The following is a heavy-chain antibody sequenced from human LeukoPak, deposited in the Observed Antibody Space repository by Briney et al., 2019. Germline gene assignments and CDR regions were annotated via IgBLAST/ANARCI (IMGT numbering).Heavy chain of an antibody. CDR1: GGSISSYY. CDR2: INHSGST. D-gene: IGHD4-17*01. CDR3: ARRLLSNDYGDYGGGYYFDY. J-gene: IGHJ4*02. Sequence: SETLSLTCTVSGGSISSYYWSWIRQPPGKGLEWIGEINHSGSTNYNPSLKSRVTISVDTSKNQFSLKLSSVTAADTAVYYCARRLLSNDYGDYGGGYYFDYWGQGTLVTVSS. V-gene: IGHV4-34*01.